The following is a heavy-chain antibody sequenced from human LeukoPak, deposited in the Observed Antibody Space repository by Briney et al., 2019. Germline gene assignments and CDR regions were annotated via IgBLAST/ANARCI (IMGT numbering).Heavy chain of an antibody. J-gene: IGHJ6*03. CDR2: ISSSSSYI. CDR1: GFTFSSYS. Sequence: GGSLRLSCAASGFTFSSYSMNWVRQAPGKGLEWVSSISSSSSYIYYADSVKGRFTISRDNAKNSLYLQKNSLRAEDTAVYYCARGLVPAAYRGYYYYYMDVWGKGTTVTVSS. CDR3: ARGLVPAAYRGYYYYYMDV. V-gene: IGHV3-21*01. D-gene: IGHD2-2*01.